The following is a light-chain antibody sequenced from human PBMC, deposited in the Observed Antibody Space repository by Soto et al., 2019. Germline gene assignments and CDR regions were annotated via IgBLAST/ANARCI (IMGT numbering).Light chain of an antibody. CDR3: QQRSNWPPIT. Sequence: EVVLTQSPATLSLSPGERATLSCRASQSVSSYLAWYQQKPGQAPRLLIYDASNRATGIPARFSGSGSGTDFTLTISSLEPEDFAVYYCQQRSNWPPITFGQGTEWRL. CDR1: QSVSSY. J-gene: IGKJ5*01. CDR2: DAS. V-gene: IGKV3-11*01.